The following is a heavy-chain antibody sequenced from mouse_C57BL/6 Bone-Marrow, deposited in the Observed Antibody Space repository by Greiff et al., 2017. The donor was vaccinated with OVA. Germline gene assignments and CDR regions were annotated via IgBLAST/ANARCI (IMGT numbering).Heavy chain of an antibody. CDR3: AKTYYYGSRASWFAY. J-gene: IGHJ3*01. CDR1: GFSLTSYG. CDR2: IWRGGST. V-gene: IGHV2-5*01. D-gene: IGHD1-1*01. Sequence: VMLVESGPGLVQPSQSLSITCTVSGFSLTSYGVHWVRQSPGKGLEWLGVIWRGGSTDYNAAFMSRLSITKDNSKSQVFFKMNSLQADDTAIYYCAKTYYYGSRASWFAYWGQGTLVTVSA.